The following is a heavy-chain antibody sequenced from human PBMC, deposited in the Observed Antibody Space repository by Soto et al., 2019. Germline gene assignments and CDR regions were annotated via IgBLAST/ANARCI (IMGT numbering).Heavy chain of an antibody. Sequence: PGGSLRLSCAASGFIFSDHYMDWVRQTPGKGLEWVGRSRDKVHSYTTEYAASVKGRFTISRDDSKNSLYLQMNSLRTEDTAHYYCAKDRVPNDSSGYYSMLLDHWGQGTLVTVSS. J-gene: IGHJ4*02. CDR1: GFIFSDHY. CDR3: AKDRVPNDSSGYYSMLLDH. V-gene: IGHV3-72*01. D-gene: IGHD3-22*01. CDR2: SRDKVHSYTT.